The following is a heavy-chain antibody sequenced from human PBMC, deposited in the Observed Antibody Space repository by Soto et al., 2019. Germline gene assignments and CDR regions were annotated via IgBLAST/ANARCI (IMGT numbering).Heavy chain of an antibody. J-gene: IGHJ3*02. CDR2: ISYDGSNK. D-gene: IGHD5-18*01. Sequence: GGSLRLSCAASGFTFSSYGMHWVRQAPGKGLEWVAVISYDGSNKYYADSVKGRFTISRDNSKNTLYLQMNSLRAEETAVYYCAKDKQEGYSYDAFDIWGQGTMVTVSS. CDR3: AKDKQEGYSYDAFDI. V-gene: IGHV3-30*18. CDR1: GFTFSSYG.